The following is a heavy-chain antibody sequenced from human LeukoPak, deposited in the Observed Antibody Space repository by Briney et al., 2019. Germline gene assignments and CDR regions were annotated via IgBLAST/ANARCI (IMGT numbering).Heavy chain of an antibody. Sequence: GESLKTSWQGFGYRFTGYWIGWVGQIPGKGLGWMGILYPGDSETTYRPSFQGQVTISDDKSISTAYLQWSSLKASDTAMYYCAKLSGGLSAFDIWGQGTMVTVSS. D-gene: IGHD1-26*01. CDR1: GYRFTGYW. V-gene: IGHV5-51*01. CDR2: LYPGDSET. CDR3: AKLSGGLSAFDI. J-gene: IGHJ3*02.